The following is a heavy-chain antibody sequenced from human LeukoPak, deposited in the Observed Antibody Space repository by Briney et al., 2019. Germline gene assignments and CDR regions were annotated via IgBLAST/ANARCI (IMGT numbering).Heavy chain of an antibody. D-gene: IGHD4-17*01. CDR2: INHSGST. CDR1: GGSFSGYY. Sequence: SETLSLTCAVYGGSFSGYYWSWIRQPPGKGLEWIGEINHSGSTNYNPSLTSRVTISVDTSKNQFSLKLSSVTAADTAVYYCARGSNDYGDYGGVWFDPWGQGTLVTVSS. CDR3: ARGSNDYGDYGGVWFDP. J-gene: IGHJ5*02. V-gene: IGHV4-34*01.